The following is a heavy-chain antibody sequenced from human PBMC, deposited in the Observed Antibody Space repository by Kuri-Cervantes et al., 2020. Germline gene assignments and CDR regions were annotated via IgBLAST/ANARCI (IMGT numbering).Heavy chain of an antibody. V-gene: IGHV1-18*01. CDR2: ISMYSDNT. J-gene: IGHJ3*01. Sequence: ASVKVSCKASGGTFSSYAISWVRQAPGQGLEWMGWISMYSDNTYYAQKFQGRVTMTTDRSTGTFYLELRSLTSDDTAMFYCARDLGRRPDTFDLWGQGTMVTVSS. CDR3: ARDLGRRPDTFDL. CDR1: GGTFSSYA.